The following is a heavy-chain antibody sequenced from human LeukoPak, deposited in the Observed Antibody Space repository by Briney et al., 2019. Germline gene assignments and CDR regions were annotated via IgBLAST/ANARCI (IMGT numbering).Heavy chain of an antibody. CDR1: GGSISSYY. J-gene: IGHJ2*01. CDR3: ARVLSTSYFDL. D-gene: IGHD2-8*02. CDR2: IYTSGST. V-gene: IGHV4-4*07. Sequence: PSETLSLTCSVSGGSISSYYWSWIRQPAGKGLEWIGRIYTSGSTSYNPSLKSRVTISVDKPKNQFSLKLSSVTAADAAVYYCARVLSTSYFDLWGRGTLVTVSS.